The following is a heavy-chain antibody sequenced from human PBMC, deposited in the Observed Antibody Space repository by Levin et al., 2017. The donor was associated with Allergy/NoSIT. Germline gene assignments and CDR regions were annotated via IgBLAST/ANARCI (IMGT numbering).Heavy chain of an antibody. V-gene: IGHV3-9*01. CDR3: ARDNIVLPDAFDI. CDR2: ISWNSGSI. J-gene: IGHJ3*02. Sequence: SLKISCAASGFTFDDYAMHWVRQAPGKGLEWVSGISWNSGSIGYADSVKGRFTISRDNAKNSLYLQMNSPRTEDTALYYCARDNIVLPDAFDIWGQGTMVIVSS. CDR1: GFTFDDYA. D-gene: IGHD3-16*02.